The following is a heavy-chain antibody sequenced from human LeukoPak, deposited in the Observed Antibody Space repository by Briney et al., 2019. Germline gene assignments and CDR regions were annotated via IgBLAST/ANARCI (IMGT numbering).Heavy chain of an antibody. CDR1: GFTFSNAW. CDR3: TTDRPDGFDY. Sequence: GGSLRLSCAASGFTFSNAWMSWVRQAPGKGLEWVGCIKSKTDGGTTDYAAPVKGRFTISRDDSKNTLYLQMNSLKTEDTAVYYCTTDRPDGFDYWGQGTLVTVSS. D-gene: IGHD1-14*01. CDR2: IKSKTDGGTT. J-gene: IGHJ4*02. V-gene: IGHV3-15*01.